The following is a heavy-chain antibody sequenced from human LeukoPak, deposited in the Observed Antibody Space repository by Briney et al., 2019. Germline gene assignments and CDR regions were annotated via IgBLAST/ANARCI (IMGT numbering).Heavy chain of an antibody. CDR3: ARDARVGATWNYYYYYMDV. CDR2: IYSGGST. D-gene: IGHD1-26*01. CDR1: GFTVSSNY. Sequence: GGSLRLSCAASGFTVSSNYMSWVRQAPGKGLEWVSVIYSGGSTYYAYSVKGRFTISRDNSKNTLYLQMNSLRAEDTAVYYCARDARVGATWNYYYYYMDVWGKGTTVTVSS. V-gene: IGHV3-66*02. J-gene: IGHJ6*03.